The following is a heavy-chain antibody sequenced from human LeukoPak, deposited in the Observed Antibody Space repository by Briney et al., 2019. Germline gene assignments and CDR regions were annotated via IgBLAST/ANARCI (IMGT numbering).Heavy chain of an antibody. V-gene: IGHV4-34*01. CDR3: ASGAPRYYYDSSGSHGLYYYYYYGMDV. J-gene: IGHJ6*02. Sequence: SETLSLTCAVYGGSFSGYYWSWIRQPPGKGLEWIGEINHSGSTNYNPSLKSRVTISVDTSKNQFSLKLSSVTAADTAVYYCASGAPRYYYDSSGSHGLYYYYYYGMDVWGQGTTVTVSS. D-gene: IGHD3-22*01. CDR2: INHSGST. CDR1: GGSFSGYY.